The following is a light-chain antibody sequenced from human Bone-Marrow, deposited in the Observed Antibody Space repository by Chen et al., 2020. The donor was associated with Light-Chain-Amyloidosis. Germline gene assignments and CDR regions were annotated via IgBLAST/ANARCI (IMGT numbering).Light chain of an antibody. CDR1: QTISSNY. CDR3: QQYGTSPLT. Sequence: IMLTQSLGPLTVTPGEGANLSCRASQTISSNYLTGYQQKFGQAPRLLIYGSSSRATGIPDRFTGSGSGTDFTLTINRLEPEDFAMYYCQQYGTSPLTFGGGTKVEIK. V-gene: IGKV3-20*01. CDR2: GSS. J-gene: IGKJ4*01.